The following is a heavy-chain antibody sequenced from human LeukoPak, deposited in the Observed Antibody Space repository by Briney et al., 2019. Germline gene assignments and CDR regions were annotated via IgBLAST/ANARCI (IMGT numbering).Heavy chain of an antibody. J-gene: IGHJ3*02. CDR1: GYSISSGYY. CDR3: ARDPRITIFGVVDDAFDI. D-gene: IGHD3-3*01. CDR2: IYHSGST. Sequence: SETLSLTCAVSGYSISSGYYWGWIRQPPGKGLEWIGSIYHSGSTYYNPSLKSRVTISVDTSKNQFSLKLSSVTAADTAVYYCARDPRITIFGVVDDAFDIWGQGTMVTVSS. V-gene: IGHV4-38-2*02.